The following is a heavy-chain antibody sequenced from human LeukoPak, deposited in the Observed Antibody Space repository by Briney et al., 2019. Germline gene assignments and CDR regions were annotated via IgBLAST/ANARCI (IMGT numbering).Heavy chain of an antibody. V-gene: IGHV4-4*02. J-gene: IGHJ3*02. Sequence: SGTLSLTCAVSGVSISSSNWWSWVRQPPGKGLEWIGEIYHSGSTNYNPSLKSRVTISVDKSKNQFSLNLISVTAADTAVYYCARSSGSYPDAFDIWGQGTMVTVSS. CDR3: ARSSGSYPDAFDI. D-gene: IGHD1-26*01. CDR2: IYHSGST. CDR1: GVSISSSNW.